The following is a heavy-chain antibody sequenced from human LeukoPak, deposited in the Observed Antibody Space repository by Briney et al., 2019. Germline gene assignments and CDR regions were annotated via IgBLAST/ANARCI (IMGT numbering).Heavy chain of an antibody. CDR2: IYYSVDT. V-gene: IGHV4-59*01. CDR3: ARRRYYDSSGYNPTYYFDY. CDR1: GDSIIVSY. D-gene: IGHD3-22*01. J-gene: IGHJ4*02. Sequence: SETLSLTCAVSGDSIIVSYWSWIRQAPGKGLEWIGYIYYSVDTDYNPSLKSRVTISVDMSKKQISLRLTSVTAADTAVYYCARRRYYDSSGYNPTYYFDYWGQGVLVTVSS.